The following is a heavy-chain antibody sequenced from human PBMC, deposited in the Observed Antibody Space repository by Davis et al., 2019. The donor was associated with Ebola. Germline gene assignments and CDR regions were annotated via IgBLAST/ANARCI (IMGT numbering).Heavy chain of an antibody. CDR2: ISGSGGST. Sequence: GGSLRLSCAASGFTFASYAMSWVRQAPGKGLEWVSAISGSGGSTYYADSVKGRFTISRDSSKNTLYLQMNSLRAEDTAVYYCAKVKYYSTRRGGFDSWGQGTLVTVSS. D-gene: IGHD3-10*01. CDR1: GFTFASYA. CDR3: AKVKYYSTRRGGFDS. V-gene: IGHV3-23*01. J-gene: IGHJ4*02.